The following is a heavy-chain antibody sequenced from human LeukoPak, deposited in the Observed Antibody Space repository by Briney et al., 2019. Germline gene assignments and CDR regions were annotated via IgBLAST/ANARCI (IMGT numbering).Heavy chain of an antibody. D-gene: IGHD4-17*01. Sequence: SETLSLTCTVSGGSISSYYWSWIRQPPGKRLEWIGYIYYSGSTNYNPSLKSRVTISVDTSKDQFSLKLSSVTAADTAVYYCARGTTVTTARAFDIWGQGTMVIVSS. CDR1: GGSISSYY. V-gene: IGHV4-59*01. CDR2: IYYSGST. CDR3: ARGTTVTTARAFDI. J-gene: IGHJ3*02.